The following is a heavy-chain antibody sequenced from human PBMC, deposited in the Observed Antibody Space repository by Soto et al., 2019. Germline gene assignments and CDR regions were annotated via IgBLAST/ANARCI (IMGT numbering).Heavy chain of an antibody. CDR2: IHKDGSTT. V-gene: IGHV3-74*01. J-gene: IGHJ4*02. CDR3: ARGGVGSFDY. D-gene: IGHD2-2*03. Sequence: EVQLVESGGGLVQPGGSLRLSCAASGFTFSSYWMHWVRQAPGKGLVWVSHIHKDGSTTSYADSVKGRFTISRDNAKNTVYLQINSLRAEDTAVYYCARGGVGSFDYWGQATQVTVSS. CDR1: GFTFSSYW.